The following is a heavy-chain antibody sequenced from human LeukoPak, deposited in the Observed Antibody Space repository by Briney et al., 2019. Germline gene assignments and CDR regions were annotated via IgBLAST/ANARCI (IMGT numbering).Heavy chain of an antibody. CDR1: GYTFTSYG. V-gene: IGHV1-18*01. J-gene: IGHJ3*01. D-gene: IGHD2-2*01. Sequence: GASVKVSCKASGYTFTSYGISRVRQAPGQGLEWMGWISAYNGNTNYAQKLQGRVTMTTDTSTSTAYMELRSLRSDDTAVYYCAREIELGYCSSTSCPAHAFDVWGQGTMVTVSS. CDR2: ISAYNGNT. CDR3: AREIELGYCSSTSCPAHAFDV.